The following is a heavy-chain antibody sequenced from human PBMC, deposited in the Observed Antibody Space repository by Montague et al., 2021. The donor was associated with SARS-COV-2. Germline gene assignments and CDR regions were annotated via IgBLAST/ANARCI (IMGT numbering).Heavy chain of an antibody. CDR1: GDSINNYY. CDR2: TFYSGST. D-gene: IGHD5-24*01. J-gene: IGHJ3*01. CDR3: ARLSGYNPFDAFDL. Sequence: SETLSLTCTVSGDSINNYYWSWIRQPPGKGLEWIGNTFYSGSTMYNPSLKSRVTISVDTSKNQFSLNLSSVTAADPAAYFCARLSGYNPFDAFDLWGQGTTVTVSS. V-gene: IGHV4-59*01.